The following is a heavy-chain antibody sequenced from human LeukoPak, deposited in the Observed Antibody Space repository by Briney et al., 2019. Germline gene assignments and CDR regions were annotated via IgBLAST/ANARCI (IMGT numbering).Heavy chain of an antibody. J-gene: IGHJ4*02. CDR1: GFTFSNAW. V-gene: IGHV3-15*01. CDR2: IKSKTDGGTT. D-gene: IGHD5-18*01. CDR3: TTDWVRGTAMVLPLDY. Sequence: GGSLRLSCAASGFTFSNAWMSWVRQAPGKGLEWVGRIKSKTDGGTTGYAAPVKGRFTISRDDSKNTLYLQMNSLKTEDTAVYYCTTDWVRGTAMVLPLDYWGQGTLVTVSS.